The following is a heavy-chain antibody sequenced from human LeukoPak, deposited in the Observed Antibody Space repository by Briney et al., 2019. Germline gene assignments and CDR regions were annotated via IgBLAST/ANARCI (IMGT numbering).Heavy chain of an antibody. J-gene: IGHJ6*03. V-gene: IGHV1-2*02. D-gene: IGHD3-16*01. Sequence: ASVKVSCKASGYTFTGYYMHWVRQAPGQGLEGMGGINPNSGGTNYVQKFQGRVTMTRDTSIRTAYMELSRLRSDDTAVYYCAKNYYDYVWGGEPYYYYYMXVWXXXTXVT. CDR3: AKNYYDYVWGGEPYYYYYMXV. CDR1: GYTFTGYY. CDR2: INPNSGGT.